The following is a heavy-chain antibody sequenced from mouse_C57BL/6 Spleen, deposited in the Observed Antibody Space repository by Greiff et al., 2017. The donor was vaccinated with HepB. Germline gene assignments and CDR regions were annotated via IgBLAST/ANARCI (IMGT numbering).Heavy chain of an antibody. CDR2: ISSGGDYI. V-gene: IGHV5-9-1*02. CDR1: GFTFSSYA. D-gene: IGHD1-1*01. J-gene: IGHJ1*03. Sequence: EVKLVESGEGLVKPGGSLKLSCAASGFTFSSYAMSWVRQTPEKRLEWVAYISSGGDYIYYADTVKGRFTISRDNARNTLYLQMSSLKSEDTAMYYCTREYYGSPCRYFDVWGTGTTVTVSS. CDR3: TREYYGSPCRYFDV.